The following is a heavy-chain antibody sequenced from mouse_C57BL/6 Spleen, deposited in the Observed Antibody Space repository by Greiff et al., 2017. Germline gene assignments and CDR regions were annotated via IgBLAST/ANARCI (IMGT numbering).Heavy chain of an antibody. J-gene: IGHJ1*03. D-gene: IGHD1-1*01. CDR2: IYPGNSDT. V-gene: IGHV1-5*01. CDR1: GYTFTSYW. Sequence: SGTVLARPGASVKMSCKTSGYTFTSYWMHWVKQRPGQGLEWIGAIYPGNSDTSYNQKFKGKAKRTAVNSASTAYMELSSLTNEDSAVYYCTRAARDYGSSYWYFDVWGTGTTVTVSS. CDR3: TRAARDYGSSYWYFDV.